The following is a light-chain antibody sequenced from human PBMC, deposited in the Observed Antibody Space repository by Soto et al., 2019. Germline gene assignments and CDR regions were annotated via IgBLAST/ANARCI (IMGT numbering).Light chain of an antibody. Sequence: EIVLTQSPGTLSLSPGERATLSCRASQSVSSSYLVWYQQKPGQAPRLLIYGASSRATGIPYRFSGSGSGTDFTLTIRRLEPEDFAVYSCQQYGSSPYTFGQGTKLEIK. CDR3: QQYGSSPYT. J-gene: IGKJ2*01. CDR2: GAS. V-gene: IGKV3-20*01. CDR1: QSVSSSY.